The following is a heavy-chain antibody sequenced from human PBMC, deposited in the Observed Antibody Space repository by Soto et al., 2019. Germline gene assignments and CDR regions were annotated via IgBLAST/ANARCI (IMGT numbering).Heavy chain of an antibody. V-gene: IGHV1-69*06. J-gene: IGHJ6*02. CDR1: GGTFSDYA. CDR3: SRAVYYDSWTYAATFYYYGMDV. Sequence: QVQLVQSGAEVKKPGSSVKVSCKASGGTFSDYAISWVRQAPGQGLEWMGGIIPIFDKADYAQKFQGRVTITADRTVSTAYMELSSLRSEDTAVYYCSRAVYYDSWTYAATFYYYGMDVWGLGTTVTVTS. CDR2: IIPIFDKA. D-gene: IGHD3-16*01.